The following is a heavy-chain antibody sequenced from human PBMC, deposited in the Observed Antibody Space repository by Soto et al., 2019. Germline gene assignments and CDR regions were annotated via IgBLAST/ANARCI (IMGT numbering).Heavy chain of an antibody. V-gene: IGHV3-30*18. CDR1: GFTFSSYG. CDR3: AKDRGDSGWYVGWFDP. CDR2: ISYDGSNK. J-gene: IGHJ5*02. D-gene: IGHD6-19*01. Sequence: QVQLVESGGGVVQPGRSLRLSCAASGFTFSSYGMHWVRQAPGKGLEWVAVISYDGSNKYYADSVKGRFTISRDNSKNTLYLQRNSLRAEDTAGYYCAKDRGDSGWYVGWFDPWGQGTLVTVSS.